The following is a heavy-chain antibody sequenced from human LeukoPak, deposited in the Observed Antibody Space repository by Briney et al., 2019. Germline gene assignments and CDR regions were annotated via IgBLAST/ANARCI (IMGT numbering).Heavy chain of an antibody. CDR3: ARIEQQLVIGYTFDY. J-gene: IGHJ4*02. CDR1: GFAFKNAW. V-gene: IGHV4-59*12. CDR2: IYYSGST. D-gene: IGHD6-13*01. Sequence: GSLRLSCAASGFAFKNAWMSWIRQPPGKGLEWIGYIYYSGSTNYNPSLKSRVTISVDTSKNQFSLKLSSVTAADTAVYYCARIEQQLVIGYTFDYWGQGTLVTVSS.